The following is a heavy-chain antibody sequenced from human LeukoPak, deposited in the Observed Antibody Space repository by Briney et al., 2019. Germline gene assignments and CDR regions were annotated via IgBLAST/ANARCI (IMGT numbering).Heavy chain of an antibody. CDR3: ARDGTAPGLYFDL. D-gene: IGHD1/OR15-1a*01. CDR1: GFTFSDYW. J-gene: IGHJ4*01. V-gene: IGHV3-7*01. Sequence: GGSLRLSCAASGFTFSDYWMNWVRLAPGKGLEWVAGIRQDGSEKSYVDSVKGRFTISRDNTWNSLYLQMNSLRAEDTAVYYCARDGTAPGLYFDLWGQGTLVTVSS. CDR2: IRQDGSEK.